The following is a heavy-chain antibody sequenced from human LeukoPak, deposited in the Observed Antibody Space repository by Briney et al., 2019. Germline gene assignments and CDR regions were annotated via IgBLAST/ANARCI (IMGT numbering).Heavy chain of an antibody. D-gene: IGHD5-24*01. J-gene: IGHJ6*03. V-gene: IGHV1-18*01. CDR1: GYTFTSYG. CDR3: ARDRGDGYNRDYYYYYMDV. CDR2: ISAYNGNT. Sequence: ASVKVSCKASGYTFTSYGISWVRQAPGQGLEWMGWISAYNGNTNYAQKLQGRVTMTTDTSTSTAYMELRSLRSDDTAVYYCARDRGDGYNRDYYYYYMDVWGKGTTVTVSS.